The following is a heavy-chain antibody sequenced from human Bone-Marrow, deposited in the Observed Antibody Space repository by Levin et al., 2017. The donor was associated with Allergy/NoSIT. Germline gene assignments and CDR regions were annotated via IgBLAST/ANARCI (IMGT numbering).Heavy chain of an antibody. Sequence: SQTLSLTCTVSGGSIRSSSYYWGWIRQPPVKGLEWIGNIFYSGRTFYNPSLKSRVSMSVDTSKNQFSLRLTSVTAADTAVYYCARVVVVAATHVDVWGQGTMVTVSS. J-gene: IGHJ3*01. CDR1: GGSIRSSSYY. D-gene: IGHD2-15*01. CDR3: ARVVVVAATHVDV. CDR2: IFYSGRT. V-gene: IGHV4-39*07.